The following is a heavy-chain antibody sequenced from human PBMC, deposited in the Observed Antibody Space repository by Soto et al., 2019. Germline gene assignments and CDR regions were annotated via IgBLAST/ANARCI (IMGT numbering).Heavy chain of an antibody. Sequence: TLSLTCAVSNAPVASSTYTRGWIRHPPGKGLEWIGSIYNSGRTYYNPSLNSRVTVSVDTSKNQFSLKVTSVTAADTAVYYCARLHGYCISSSCHGHYAMDVWGQGT. J-gene: IGHJ6*02. D-gene: IGHD2-2*01. CDR3: ARLHGYCISSSCHGHYAMDV. V-gene: IGHV4-39*01. CDR2: IYNSGRT. CDR1: NAPVASSTYT.